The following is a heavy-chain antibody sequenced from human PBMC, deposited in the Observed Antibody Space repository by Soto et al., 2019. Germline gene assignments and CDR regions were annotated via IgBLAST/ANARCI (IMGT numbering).Heavy chain of an antibody. CDR1: GGSISSSNW. Sequence: QVQLQESGPGLVKPSGTLSLTCAVSGGSISSSNWWSWVRQPPGKGLEWIGEIYHSGSTNYNPSRKRRVTIPVDKSKNQLPLKLSSVTAADTAVYYCARDYMVRGVMRWFDPWGQGTLVTVSS. D-gene: IGHD3-10*01. V-gene: IGHV4-4*02. CDR2: IYHSGST. J-gene: IGHJ5*02. CDR3: ARDYMVRGVMRWFDP.